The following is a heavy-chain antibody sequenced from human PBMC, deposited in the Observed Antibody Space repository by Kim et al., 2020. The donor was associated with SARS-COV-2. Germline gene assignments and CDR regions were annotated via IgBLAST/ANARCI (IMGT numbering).Heavy chain of an antibody. CDR3: AREDNSNYFY. D-gene: IGHD4-4*01. V-gene: IGHV3-7*01. CDR2: EK. J-gene: IGHJ4*02. Sequence: EKFNEALLKGRFTMPRDNAKNSLYLQMSSLRADDTALYYCAREDNSNYFYWGQGTLVTVSS.